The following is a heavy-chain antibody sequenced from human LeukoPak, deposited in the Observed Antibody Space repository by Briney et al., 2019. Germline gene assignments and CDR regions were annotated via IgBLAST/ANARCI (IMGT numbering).Heavy chain of an antibody. CDR3: ATISRRGRGYSYGYHYYYYMDV. V-gene: IGHV4-4*02. Sequence: SETLSLTCAVSGGSISSSNWWSWVRQPPGKGLEWIGEIYHSGSTNYNPSLKSRVTISVDTSKNQFSLKLSSVTAADTAVYYCATISRRGRGYSYGYHYYYYMDVWGKGTTVTISS. D-gene: IGHD5-18*01. CDR1: GGSISSSNW. CDR2: IYHSGST. J-gene: IGHJ6*03.